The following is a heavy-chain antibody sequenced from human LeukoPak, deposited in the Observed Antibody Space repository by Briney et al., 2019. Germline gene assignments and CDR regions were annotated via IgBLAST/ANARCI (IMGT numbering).Heavy chain of an antibody. CDR2: MSYDGSNK. Sequence: GRSLRLSCAASGFTFSSYAMHWVRQAPGKELEWVAVMSYDGSNKYYADSVKGRFTISRDNSKNTLYLQMNSLRAEDTAVYYCAREEDPNWGQGTLVTVSS. CDR3: AREEDPN. J-gene: IGHJ4*02. CDR1: GFTFSSYA. V-gene: IGHV3-30-3*01.